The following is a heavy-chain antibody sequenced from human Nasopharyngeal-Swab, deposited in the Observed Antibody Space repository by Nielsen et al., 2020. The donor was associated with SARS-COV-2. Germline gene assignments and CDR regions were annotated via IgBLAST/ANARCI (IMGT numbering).Heavy chain of an antibody. CDR3: ARARITMIVVVDAFDI. D-gene: IGHD3-22*01. V-gene: IGHV4-39*07. J-gene: IGHJ3*02. Sequence: SETLSLTCTVSGGSISSSSYYWGWIRQPPGKGLEWIGSIYYSGSTYYNPSLKSRVTISVDTSKNQFSLKLSSVTAADTALYYCARARITMIVVVDAFDIWGQGTMVTVSS. CDR2: IYYSGST. CDR1: GGSISSSSYY.